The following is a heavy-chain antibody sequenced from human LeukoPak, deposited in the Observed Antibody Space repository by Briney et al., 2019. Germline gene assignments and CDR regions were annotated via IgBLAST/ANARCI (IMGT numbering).Heavy chain of an antibody. CDR2: IWYDGSNK. Sequence: PGGSLRLSCAASGFTFSSYGMHWVRQAPGKGLEWVAVIWYDGSNKYYADSVKGRFTISRDNSKNTLYLQMNSLRAEDTAVYYCARAASSWDLFDYWGQGTLVTVSP. CDR1: GFTFSSYG. CDR3: ARAASSWDLFDY. V-gene: IGHV3-33*01. J-gene: IGHJ4*02. D-gene: IGHD1-26*01.